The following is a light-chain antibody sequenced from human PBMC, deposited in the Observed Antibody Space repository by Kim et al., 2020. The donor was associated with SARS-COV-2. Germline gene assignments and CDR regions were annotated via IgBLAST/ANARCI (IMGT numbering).Light chain of an antibody. J-gene: IGLJ3*02. CDR2: GKN. Sequence: VALGQKVRIKCQGDSLRSYYASWYQQKPGQAPVLVIYGKNNRPSGIPDRFSGSSSGNTASLTITGAQAEDEADYYCNSRDSSGNRVFGGGTKLTVL. V-gene: IGLV3-19*01. CDR1: SLRSYY. CDR3: NSRDSSGNRV.